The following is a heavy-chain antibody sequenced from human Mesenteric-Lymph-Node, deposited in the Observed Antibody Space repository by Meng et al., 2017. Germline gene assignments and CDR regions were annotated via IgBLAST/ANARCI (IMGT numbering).Heavy chain of an antibody. CDR3: ARRRGGSGRDC. V-gene: IGHV4-34*01. D-gene: IGHD3-10*01. CDR2: IYHSGST. Sequence: QLQLQQWGAGLLNPSETLSLTCAVYGGSVSGYYWSWIRQPPGKGLEWIGDIYHSGSTNYNPSLKSRVTISVDKSKNQFSLKLSSVTAADTAVYYCARRRGGSGRDCWGQGTLVTVSS. J-gene: IGHJ4*02. CDR1: GGSVSGYY.